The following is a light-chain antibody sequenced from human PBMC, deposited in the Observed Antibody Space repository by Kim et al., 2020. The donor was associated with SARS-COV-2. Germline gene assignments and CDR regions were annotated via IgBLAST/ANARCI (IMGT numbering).Light chain of an antibody. J-gene: IGLJ1*01. CDR1: KLGDKY. CDR2: KDS. Sequence: VSPGQTASITCSGDKLGDKYACWYQQRPGQSPVLVIYKDSKRPSGIPERFSGSNSGNTATLTISGTQAMDEADYYCQAWDSSTAGVFGTGTKVTVL. CDR3: QAWDSSTAGV. V-gene: IGLV3-1*01.